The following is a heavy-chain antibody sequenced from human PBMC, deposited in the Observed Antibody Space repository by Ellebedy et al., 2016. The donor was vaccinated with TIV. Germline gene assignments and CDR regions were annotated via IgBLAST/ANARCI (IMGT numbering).Heavy chain of an antibody. CDR3: TTGVYGTSSETWRDH. V-gene: IGHV3-15*01. D-gene: IGHD1-1*01. CDR1: GFTFSNAW. J-gene: IGHJ4*02. Sequence: PGGSLRLSCAASGFTFSNAWVSWVRQAPGKGLEWVGRINSTSDGGTADYAAHVKGRFTISRDDSKNTLYLQMSSLKTEDTAVYYCTTGVYGTSSETWRDHWGQGTLVTVSS. CDR2: INSTSDGGTA.